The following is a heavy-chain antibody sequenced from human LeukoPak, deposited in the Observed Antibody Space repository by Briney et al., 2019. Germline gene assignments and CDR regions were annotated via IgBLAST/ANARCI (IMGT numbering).Heavy chain of an antibody. D-gene: IGHD1-26*01. CDR3: ARATMGATSFGIDP. V-gene: IGHV4-30-2*01. Sequence: PSQTLSLTCAVSGGSISSGGYSWSWIRQPPGKGLEWIGYIYHSGSTYYNPSLKSRVTISVDRSKNQFSLKLSSVIAADTAVYYCARATMGATSFGIDPWGQGTLVTVSS. CDR2: IYHSGST. J-gene: IGHJ5*02. CDR1: GGSISSGGYS.